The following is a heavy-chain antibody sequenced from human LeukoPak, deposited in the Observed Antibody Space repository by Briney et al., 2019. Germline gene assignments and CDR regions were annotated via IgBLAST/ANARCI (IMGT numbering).Heavy chain of an antibody. D-gene: IGHD3-22*01. CDR2: TYYRSKWYN. Sequence: SQTLSLTCAISGDSVSSNSAAWNWIRRSPSRGLEWLGRTYYRSKWYNDYAVSVKSRITINPDTSKNQFSLQLKSVTAEDTAVYYCVRCYYDSSDNPLFDYWGQGTLVTVSS. V-gene: IGHV6-1*01. J-gene: IGHJ4*02. CDR1: GDSVSSNSAA. CDR3: VRCYYDSSDNPLFDY.